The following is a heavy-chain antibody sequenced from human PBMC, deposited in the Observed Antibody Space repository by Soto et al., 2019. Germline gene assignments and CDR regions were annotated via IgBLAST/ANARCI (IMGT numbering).Heavy chain of an antibody. CDR2: VYFSGST. D-gene: IGHD5-12*01. CDR3: TRDLDKGHRGYGQRNV. V-gene: IGHV4-59*01. J-gene: IGHJ6*02. CDR1: GGSISSYY. Sequence: SETLSLTCTIAGGSISSYYWSWIRQTPGKGLEWIGYVYFSGSTNYNPSLKSRVLISIDTSRNQFSLKLNSVTAADTAVYYCTRDLDKGHRGYGQRNVWGQGKTVTVSS.